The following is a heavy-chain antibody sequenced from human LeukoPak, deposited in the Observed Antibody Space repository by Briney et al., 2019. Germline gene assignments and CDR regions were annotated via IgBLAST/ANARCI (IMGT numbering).Heavy chain of an antibody. J-gene: IGHJ4*02. D-gene: IGHD2-2*01. V-gene: IGHV4-39*01. CDR3: ARQWAAYQLLSWADY. CDR1: GGSISSSSYY. Sequence: SETLSLTCTVSGGSISSSSYYWGWIRQPPGKGLEWIGSIYYSGSTYYNPSLKSRVTISVDTSKNQFSLKLSSVTAADTAVYYCARQWAAYQLLSWADYWGQGTLVTVSS. CDR2: IYYSGST.